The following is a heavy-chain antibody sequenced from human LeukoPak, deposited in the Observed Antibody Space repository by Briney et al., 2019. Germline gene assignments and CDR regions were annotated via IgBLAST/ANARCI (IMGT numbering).Heavy chain of an antibody. V-gene: IGHV3-23*01. CDR1: GFTFSSYA. Sequence: HSGGSLRLSCAASGFTFSSYAMSWVRQAPGKGLEWVSAISGSGGGTYYADSVKGRFTISRDNSKNTLYLQMNSLRAEDTAVYYCARASTRGTPRGWFDPWGQGTLVTVSS. CDR3: ARASTRGTPRGWFDP. CDR2: ISGSGGGT. J-gene: IGHJ5*02. D-gene: IGHD2-2*01.